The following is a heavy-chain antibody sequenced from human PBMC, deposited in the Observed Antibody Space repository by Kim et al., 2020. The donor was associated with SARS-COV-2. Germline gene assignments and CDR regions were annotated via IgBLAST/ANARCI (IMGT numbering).Heavy chain of an antibody. D-gene: IGHD3-22*01. J-gene: IGHJ4*02. V-gene: IGHV3-23*01. Sequence: GGSLRLSCAASGFTFSSYAMSWVRQAPGKGLEWVSAISGSGGSTYYADSVKGRFTISRDNSKNTLYLQMNSLRAEDTAVYYCAKDKGIVVVITGAVFDYWGQGTLVTVSS. CDR3: AKDKGIVVVITGAVFDY. CDR2: ISGSGGST. CDR1: GFTFSSYA.